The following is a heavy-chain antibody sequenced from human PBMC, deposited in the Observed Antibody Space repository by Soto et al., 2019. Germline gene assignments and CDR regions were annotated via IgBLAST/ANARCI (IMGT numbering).Heavy chain of an antibody. Sequence: PSETLSLTCTVSGGSISSYYWSWIRQPPGKGLEWVGYIYYSGSTNYNPPHKSRVTISVDTSKNQFSLKLSSVTAADTAVYYCARIGHYYDSLDLYYFDYWGQGTLVTVSS. D-gene: IGHD3-22*01. J-gene: IGHJ4*02. V-gene: IGHV4-59*01. CDR1: GGSISSYY. CDR2: IYYSGST. CDR3: ARIGHYYDSLDLYYFDY.